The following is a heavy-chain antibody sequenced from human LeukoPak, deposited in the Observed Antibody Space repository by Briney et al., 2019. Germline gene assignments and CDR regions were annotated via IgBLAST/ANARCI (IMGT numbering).Heavy chain of an antibody. CDR1: GYSISSGYY. D-gene: IGHD3-22*01. CDR2: IYHSGST. V-gene: IGHV4-38-2*02. J-gene: IGHJ4*02. CDR3: ARNFPRGYYDSSGYPDY. Sequence: SETLSLTCTVSGYSISSGYYWGWIRQPPGKGLEWIGSIYHSGSTYYNPSLKSRVTISVDRSKNQFSLKLSSVTAADTAVYYCARNFPRGYYDSSGYPDYWGQGTLVTVSS.